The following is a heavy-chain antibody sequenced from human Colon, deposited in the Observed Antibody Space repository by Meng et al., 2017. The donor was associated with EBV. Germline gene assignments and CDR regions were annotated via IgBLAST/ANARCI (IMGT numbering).Heavy chain of an antibody. V-gene: IGHV4-30-4*01. CDR3: ARNYYFDY. J-gene: IGHJ4*02. CDR2: IYYTGST. Sequence: QVRLQVSGPGLVKPSKTLSLTCTVSGGSINSGDYYRSWIRQPPGKGLEWIGYIYYTGSTYYNPSLKSRVTISMDTSKNQFSLRLSSVTAADTAVYYCARNYYFDYWGQGTLVTVSS. CDR1: GGSINSGDYY.